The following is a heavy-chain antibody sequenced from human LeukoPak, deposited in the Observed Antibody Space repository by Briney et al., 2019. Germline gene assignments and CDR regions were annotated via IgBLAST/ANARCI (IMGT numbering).Heavy chain of an antibody. CDR1: GYTFTGYY. V-gene: IGHV1-2*02. Sequence: ASVNVSCKASGYTFTGYYMHWVRQAPGQGLEWMGWINPNSGGTNYAQKFQGRVTMTRDTSISTAYMELSRLRSDDTAVYYCAGGYLSGSYDGNWGQGTLVTVSS. CDR3: AGGYLSGSYDGN. J-gene: IGHJ4*02. D-gene: IGHD1-26*01. CDR2: INPNSGGT.